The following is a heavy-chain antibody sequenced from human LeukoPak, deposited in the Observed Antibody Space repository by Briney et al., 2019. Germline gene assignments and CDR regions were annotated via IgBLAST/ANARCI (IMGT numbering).Heavy chain of an antibody. Sequence: ASVKVSCKASGYTFTGYYMHWVRQAPGQGLEWMGRINPNSGGTNYAQKFQGRVTMTRDTSISTAYMELSMLRSDDTAVYYCARDPYTVRYFDWLLDYWGQGTLVTVSS. CDR3: ARDPYTVRYFDWLLDY. CDR2: INPNSGGT. CDR1: GYTFTGYY. J-gene: IGHJ4*02. D-gene: IGHD3-9*01. V-gene: IGHV1-2*06.